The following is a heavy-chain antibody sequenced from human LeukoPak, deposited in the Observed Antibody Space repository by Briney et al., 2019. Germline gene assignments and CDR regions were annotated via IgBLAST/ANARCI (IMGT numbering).Heavy chain of an antibody. V-gene: IGHV3-9*03. CDR3: AKGTHPYYSMGYFDN. J-gene: IGHJ4*02. D-gene: IGHD3-10*01. CDR2: ISWNSGSI. Sequence: TGGSLRLSCAASGFTFDDYAMHWVRQAPGKGLEWVSGISWNSGSIGYADSVKGRFTISRDNAKNSLYLQMNSLRAEDMALYYCAKGTHPYYSMGYFDNWGQGTLVTVSS. CDR1: GFTFDDYA.